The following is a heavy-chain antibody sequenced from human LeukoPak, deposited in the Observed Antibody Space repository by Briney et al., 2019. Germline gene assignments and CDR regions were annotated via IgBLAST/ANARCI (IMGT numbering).Heavy chain of an antibody. V-gene: IGHV3-21*01. D-gene: IGHD3-3*01. Sequence: GGSLRLSCAASGFTFSSDSMNWVRQAPGKGLEWVSSISSSSSYIYYADSVKGRFTISRDNAKNSLYLQMNSLRAEDTAVYYCARSRESVLRFLEWSYFDYWGQGTLVTVSS. J-gene: IGHJ4*02. CDR1: GFTFSSDS. CDR3: ARSRESVLRFLEWSYFDY. CDR2: ISSSSSYI.